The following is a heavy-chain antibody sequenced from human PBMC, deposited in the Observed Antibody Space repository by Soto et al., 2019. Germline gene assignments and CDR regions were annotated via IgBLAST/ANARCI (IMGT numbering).Heavy chain of an antibody. V-gene: IGHV4-59*01. J-gene: IGHJ4*02. D-gene: IGHD2-21*01. CDR3: RSGGYCGFFY. CDR2: IYYSGST. CDR1: GGSISSYY. Sequence: PSETLSLTCTVSGGSISSYYWSWIRQPPGKGLEWIGYIYYSGSTTYNPSLKSAVTISVDTSKNQFSLKLSSVTAADNAVYYCRSGGYCGFFYWGQGTLVTVYS.